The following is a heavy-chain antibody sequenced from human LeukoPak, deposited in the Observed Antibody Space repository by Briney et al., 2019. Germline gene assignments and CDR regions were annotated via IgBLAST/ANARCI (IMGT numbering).Heavy chain of an antibody. Sequence: GGSLRLSCAASGFTFSSYWMHWVRQAPGKGLVWVSRINSDGSSTSYADSVKGRFTISRDNAKNTLYLQMNSLRAEDTAVYYCASVKRGLLWFGGLKNAFDIWGQGTMVTVSS. CDR3: ASVKRGLLWFGGLKNAFDI. J-gene: IGHJ3*02. CDR1: GFTFSSYW. CDR2: INSDGSST. D-gene: IGHD3-10*01. V-gene: IGHV3-74*01.